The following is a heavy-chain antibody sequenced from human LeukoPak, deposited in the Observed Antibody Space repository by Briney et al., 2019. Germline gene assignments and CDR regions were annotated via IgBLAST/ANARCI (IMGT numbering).Heavy chain of an antibody. CDR1: GFTFDDYA. D-gene: IGHD6-13*01. J-gene: IGHJ4*02. V-gene: IGHV3-9*01. CDR2: ISWNSGSI. Sequence: GRSLRLSCAASGFTFDDYAMHWVRQAPGKGLEWVSGISWNSGSIGYADSVKGRITISRDNAKNSLYLQMNSLRAEDTAVYYCASSIVADGTSPFDYWGQGTLVTVSS. CDR3: ASSIVADGTSPFDY.